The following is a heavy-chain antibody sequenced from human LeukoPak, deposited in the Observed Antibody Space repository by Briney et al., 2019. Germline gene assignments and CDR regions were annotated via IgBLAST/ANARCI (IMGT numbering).Heavy chain of an antibody. CDR3: AKPISGGLAVTADWFDP. CDR2: INANSGTT. V-gene: IGHV3-23*01. Sequence: GGSLRLSCAASGFAFSFYAMSWLRQPPGKGLECVFTINANSGTTSYAASVRGRFTISRDNSKNTLYLQVNSLRADDTAVYYCAKPISGGLAVTADWFDPWGQGTLVVVSS. CDR1: GFAFSFYA. J-gene: IGHJ5*01. D-gene: IGHD6-19*01.